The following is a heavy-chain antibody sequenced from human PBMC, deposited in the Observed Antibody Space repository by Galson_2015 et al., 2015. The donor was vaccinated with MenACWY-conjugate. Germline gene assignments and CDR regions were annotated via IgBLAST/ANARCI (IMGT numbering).Heavy chain of an antibody. D-gene: IGHD2-8*01. V-gene: IGHV3-23*01. Sequence: SLRLSCAASGFRFRSNAMSWVRQAPGKGLEWVSAISASGGSTYYPDSAKGRFTIFRDNSKNTLFLEMNSLRGEDTALYYRVTEMGILSHNYYFYFMDVWGKGTTVTVS. CDR1: GFRFRSNA. J-gene: IGHJ6*03. CDR3: VTEMGILSHNYYFYFMDV. CDR2: ISASGGST.